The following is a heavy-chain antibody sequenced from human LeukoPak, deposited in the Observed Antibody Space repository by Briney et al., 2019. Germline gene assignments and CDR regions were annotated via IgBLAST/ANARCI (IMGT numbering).Heavy chain of an antibody. CDR1: GFTVSSNY. D-gene: IGHD1-26*01. Sequence: GGSLRLSCAASGFTVSSNYMSWVRQAPGKGLEWVSVIYSGGSTYYADSVKGRFTTSRDNSKNTLYLQMNSLRAEDTAVYYCASQGSGSYYYGRDAFDIWGQGTMVTVSS. J-gene: IGHJ3*02. CDR3: ASQGSGSYYYGRDAFDI. CDR2: IYSGGST. V-gene: IGHV3-66*04.